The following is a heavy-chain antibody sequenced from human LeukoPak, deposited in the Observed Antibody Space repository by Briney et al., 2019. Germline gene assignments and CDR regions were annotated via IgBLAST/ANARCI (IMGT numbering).Heavy chain of an antibody. V-gene: IGHV1-3*01. CDR3: TLFDYDSWSAYLH. CDR2: INPGNGKT. D-gene: IGHD3-3*01. CDR1: GYTFTSYS. Sequence: ASVTVSCTASGYTFTSYSLHWVRQAPGQRLERMGWINPGNGKTKYPQTFQGRVTISRDTSASTAYMELRSLRSEDTAVYYCTLFDYDSWSAYLHWGQGALVTVSS. J-gene: IGHJ4*02.